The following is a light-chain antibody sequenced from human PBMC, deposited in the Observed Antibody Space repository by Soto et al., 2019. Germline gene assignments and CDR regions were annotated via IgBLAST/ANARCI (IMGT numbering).Light chain of an antibody. CDR1: SSDVGGYTY. CDR3: SSYPSSSIDYV. Sequence: QSALTQPASVSGSPGQSITISCTGTSSDVGGYTYVSWYQQHPGKAPKLMIYEVSNRPSGVSNRFSGSKSGNTASLTISGLQAEDVADYYCSSYPSSSIDYVFGTGTKLTVL. V-gene: IGLV2-14*01. J-gene: IGLJ1*01. CDR2: EVS.